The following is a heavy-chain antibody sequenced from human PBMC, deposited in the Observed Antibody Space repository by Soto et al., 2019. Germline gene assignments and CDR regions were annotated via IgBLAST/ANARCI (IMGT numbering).Heavy chain of an antibody. J-gene: IGHJ2*01. V-gene: IGHV4-34*01. Sequence: QVQLQQWGAGPLRPLETLSLTCGVSGGSFSGYYWAWIRQSPGKGLEWIGEINDRGSINYNPSLESRCSISVATSKTHCSLNLRSVTAADTVVYYCARESHDILTGPPWVWYFDLWGRGTLVTVSS. CDR1: GGSFSGYY. D-gene: IGHD3-9*01. CDR3: ARESHDILTGPPWVWYFDL. CDR2: INDRGSI.